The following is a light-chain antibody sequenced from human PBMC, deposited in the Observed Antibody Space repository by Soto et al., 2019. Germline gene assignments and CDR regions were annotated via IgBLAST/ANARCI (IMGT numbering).Light chain of an antibody. CDR1: SSDVGGYNY. Sequence: QSALTQPASVSGSPGQSITISCTGTSSDVGGYNYVSWYQQHPGKAPKLMIYEVNNRPSGVSNRFSGSKSGNTASLTISGLQAEDEDDYYCNSYTTSNTLVFGGGTKVTVL. CDR2: EVN. J-gene: IGLJ2*01. CDR3: NSYTTSNTLV. V-gene: IGLV2-14*01.